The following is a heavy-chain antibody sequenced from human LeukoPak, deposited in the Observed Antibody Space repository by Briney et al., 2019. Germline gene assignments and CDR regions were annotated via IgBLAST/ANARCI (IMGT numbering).Heavy chain of an antibody. V-gene: IGHV3-53*01. Sequence: GGSLTLSCAVSGLTVTDNYMSWVRQAPGTGLEWVSVIYPDGSTYHADSVKGRFTISRDNSKNTLFLQMNALRADDTAVYHCARTNPVYGDYDYWGQGTLVTVSS. J-gene: IGHJ4*02. D-gene: IGHD4-17*01. CDR3: ARTNPVYGDYDY. CDR1: GLTVTDNY. CDR2: IYPDGST.